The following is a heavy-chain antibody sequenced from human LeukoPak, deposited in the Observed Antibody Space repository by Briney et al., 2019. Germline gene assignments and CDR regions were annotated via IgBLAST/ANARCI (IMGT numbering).Heavy chain of an antibody. Sequence: ASVTVSCKASGYTFTSYDINWVRQATGQGLEWMGWMNPNSGNTGYAQKFQGRVTITRNTSISTAYMELSSLRSEDTAVYYCARGVDTAHYYYYYMDVWGKGTTVTISS. CDR2: MNPNSGNT. D-gene: IGHD5-18*01. V-gene: IGHV1-8*03. CDR1: GYTFTSYD. J-gene: IGHJ6*03. CDR3: ARGVDTAHYYYYYMDV.